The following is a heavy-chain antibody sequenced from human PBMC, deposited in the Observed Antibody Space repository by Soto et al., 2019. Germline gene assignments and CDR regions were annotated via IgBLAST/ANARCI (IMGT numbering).Heavy chain of an antibody. CDR3: ATLLGGFGEFYFDY. CDR2: INPNSGGT. J-gene: IGHJ4*02. Sequence: QVQLVQSGAEVKKPGASVKVSCKASGYTFTGYYMHWVRQAPGQGLEWMGWINPNSGGTNYAQKFQGGVTMTRDTSISTAYMELSRLRSDDTAVYYWATLLGGFGEFYFDYWAREPWSPSPQ. D-gene: IGHD3-10*01. V-gene: IGHV1-2*02. CDR1: GYTFTGYY.